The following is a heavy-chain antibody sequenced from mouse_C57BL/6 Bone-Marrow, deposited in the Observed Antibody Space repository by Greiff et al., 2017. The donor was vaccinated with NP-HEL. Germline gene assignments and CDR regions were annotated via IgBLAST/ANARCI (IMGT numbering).Heavy chain of an antibody. D-gene: IGHD1-1*01. CDR1: GFNIKDYY. V-gene: IGHV14-1*01. Sequence: EVQLQQSGAELVRPGATVKLSCTASGFNIKDYYMHWVKQRPEQGLEWIGRIDPEDGDTEYAPKFQGKATMTAETSSNTAYLPLSSLTSEDTAVYYCTTPTTVVATRAWFAYWGQGTLVTVSA. CDR2: IDPEDGDT. CDR3: TTPTTVVATRAWFAY. J-gene: IGHJ3*01.